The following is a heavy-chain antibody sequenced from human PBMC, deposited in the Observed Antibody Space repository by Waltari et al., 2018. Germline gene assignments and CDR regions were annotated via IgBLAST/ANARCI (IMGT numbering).Heavy chain of an antibody. Sequence: QVQLQESGPGLVKPSETLSLTCTVSGSSISSGSYWGWIRQPPGKGLEWIGSIYHSGSTYYNPSLKIRVTISVDTSKTQFSLKLGSVTAADTAVYYCARADGRDGYNSVLYYFDYWGQGTLVTVSS. CDR1: GSSISSGSY. CDR3: ARADGRDGYNSVLYYFDY. V-gene: IGHV4-38-2*02. J-gene: IGHJ4*02. CDR2: IYHSGST. D-gene: IGHD5-12*01.